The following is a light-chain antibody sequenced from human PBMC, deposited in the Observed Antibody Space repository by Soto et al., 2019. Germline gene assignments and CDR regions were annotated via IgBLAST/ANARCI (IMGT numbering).Light chain of an antibody. Sequence: QSALTQPASVSGSPGQSITISCTGTSSDVGSYNLVSWYQHHPGKAPKLMIYEVNKRPSGVSNRFSGSKSGNTASLTISGLQAEDEADYFCCSYAGSNSLGVFGGGTKLTVL. CDR3: CSYAGSNSLGV. J-gene: IGLJ3*02. CDR1: SSDVGSYNL. V-gene: IGLV2-23*02. CDR2: EVN.